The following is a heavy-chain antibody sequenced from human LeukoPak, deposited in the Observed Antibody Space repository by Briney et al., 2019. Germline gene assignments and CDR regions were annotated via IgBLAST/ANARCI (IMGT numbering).Heavy chain of an antibody. CDR2: IYPRDGST. CDR1: GGTFSSYA. CDR3: ARDRTNSGGWHPFFDY. D-gene: IGHD6-19*01. Sequence: ASVKVSCKASGGTFSSYAISWVRRAPGQGLEWMGMIYPRDGSTSYAQKFQGRVTVTRDTSTSTVHMELSGLRSEDTAVYYCARDRTNSGGWHPFFDYWGQGTLVAVSS. J-gene: IGHJ4*02. V-gene: IGHV1-46*01.